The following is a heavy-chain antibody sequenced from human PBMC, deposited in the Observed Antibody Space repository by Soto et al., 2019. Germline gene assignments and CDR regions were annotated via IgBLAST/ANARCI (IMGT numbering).Heavy chain of an antibody. D-gene: IGHD3-16*01. Sequence: ASVKVSCKASGGTFSSYAISWVRQAPGQGLEWMGGIIPIFGTANYAQKFQGRVTSTADESTSTAYMELSSLRSEDTAVYYCARDKGAYTGAFDIWGQGTMVTVSS. CDR1: GGTFSSYA. CDR2: IIPIFGTA. CDR3: ARDKGAYTGAFDI. V-gene: IGHV1-69*13. J-gene: IGHJ3*02.